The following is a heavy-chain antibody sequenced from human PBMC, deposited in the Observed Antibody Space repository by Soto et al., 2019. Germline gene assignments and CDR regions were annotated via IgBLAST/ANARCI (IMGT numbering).Heavy chain of an antibody. CDR3: AKESYYYDSSGYHSKPFDY. CDR2: ISGSGGST. V-gene: IGHV3-23*01. Sequence: GGSLRVSCAASGFTFSSYAMSWVRQAPGKGLEWVSAISGSGGSTYYADSVKGRFTISRDNSKNTLYLQMNSLRAEDTAVYYCAKESYYYDSSGYHSKPFDYRGQGSLVIV. D-gene: IGHD3-22*01. CDR1: GFTFSSYA. J-gene: IGHJ4*02.